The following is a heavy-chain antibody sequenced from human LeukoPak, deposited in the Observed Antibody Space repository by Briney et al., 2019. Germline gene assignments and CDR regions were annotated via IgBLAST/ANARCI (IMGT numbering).Heavy chain of an antibody. CDR2: INPNSGGT. D-gene: IGHD3-3*01. V-gene: IGHV1-2*02. CDR3: ARAPLLRFLEWLEFDY. Sequence: ASVKVSCKASGGTFSSYAISWVRQAPGQGLECMGWINPNSGGTNYAQKFQGSVTMTRATSISTAYMELSRLRSDDTAVYYCARAPLLRFLEWLEFDYWGQGTLVTVSS. J-gene: IGHJ4*02. CDR1: GGTFSSYA.